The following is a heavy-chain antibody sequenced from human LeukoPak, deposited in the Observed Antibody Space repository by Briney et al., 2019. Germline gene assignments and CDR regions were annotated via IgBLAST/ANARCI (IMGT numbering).Heavy chain of an antibody. CDR3: ARGETSDDIIEDAFDL. CDR2: IYSGGST. Sequence: GGSLRLSCAVSGFTFRNYWMSWVRQAPGKRLEWVSIIYSGGSTYYADSVRGRFIISRENSNNEVVLQMNSLRAGDTALYYCARGETSDDIIEDAFDLWGHGTMVTVSS. D-gene: IGHD3-10*01. CDR1: GFTFRNYW. V-gene: IGHV3-66*01. J-gene: IGHJ3*01.